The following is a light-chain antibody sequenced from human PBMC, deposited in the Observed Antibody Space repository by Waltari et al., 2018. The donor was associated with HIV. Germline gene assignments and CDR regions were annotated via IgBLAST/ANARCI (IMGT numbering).Light chain of an antibody. CDR3: AVWDDVLSGPV. Sequence: QSVLTQPPSASGTPGQRVTISCSGSLSNIGSNFVYWYQQLPGTGPKPVIYRSDQRPSGVPDRFSGSKSGTSASLAISGLRSEDEADYYCAVWDDVLSGPVLGGGTKLTVL. J-gene: IGLJ2*01. V-gene: IGLV1-47*01. CDR2: RSD. CDR1: LSNIGSNF.